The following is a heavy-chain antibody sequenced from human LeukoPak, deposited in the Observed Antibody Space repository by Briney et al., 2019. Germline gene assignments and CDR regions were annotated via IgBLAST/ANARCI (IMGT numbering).Heavy chain of an antibody. Sequence: GGSLRLSCAASGFTFSSYDMSWVRQAPGKGLEWVSTISGSGGSTYYADSVKGRFTISRDNSKNTLYLQMNSLRAEDTAVYYGAKVVGLQWLVRANFDYWGQGTLVTVSS. CDR2: ISGSGGST. CDR1: GFTFSSYD. J-gene: IGHJ4*02. V-gene: IGHV3-23*01. CDR3: AKVVGLQWLVRANFDY. D-gene: IGHD6-19*01.